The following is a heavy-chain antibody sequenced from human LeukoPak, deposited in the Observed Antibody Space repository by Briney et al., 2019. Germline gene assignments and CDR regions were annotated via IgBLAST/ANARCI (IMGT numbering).Heavy chain of an antibody. CDR1: GFTFNSYA. CDR3: VKTDYSTGPYDH. J-gene: IGHJ4*02. V-gene: IGHV3-23*01. CDR2: ISGNAITT. Sequence: TGGSLRLSCAASGFTFNSYAMNWVHQAPGKGLEWVSAISGNAITTFYADSVKGRFSISRDNSRNTLYLQMNSLRAEDTAVYYCVKTDYSTGPYDHWGQGTLVTVSS. D-gene: IGHD4-11*01.